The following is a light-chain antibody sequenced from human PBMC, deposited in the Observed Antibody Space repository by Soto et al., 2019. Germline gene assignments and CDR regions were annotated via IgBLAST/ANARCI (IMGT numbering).Light chain of an antibody. CDR1: QSISSY. CDR2: AAS. CDR3: QQSYSGPLT. J-gene: IGKJ4*01. Sequence: DIQIGQSRASLYSSXTDCVTIAXXASQSISSYLNWYQQKPGKAPKVLIYAASSLQSGVPSRFSGIGSGTDFTLSISSLQPEDFATYYCQQSYSGPLTFGGGTKVDIK. V-gene: IGKV1-39*01.